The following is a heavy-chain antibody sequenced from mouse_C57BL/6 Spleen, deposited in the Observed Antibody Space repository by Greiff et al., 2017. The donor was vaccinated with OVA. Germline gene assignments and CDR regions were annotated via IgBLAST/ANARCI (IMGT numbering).Heavy chain of an antibody. CDR1: GYAFTNYL. Sequence: QVQLKQSGAELVRPGTSVKVSCKASGYAFTNYLIEWVKQRPGQGLEWIGVINPGSGGTNYNEKFKGKATLTADKSSSTAYMQLSSLTSEDSAVYFCARSITTAPMDYWGQGTSVTVSS. J-gene: IGHJ4*01. V-gene: IGHV1-54*01. CDR2: INPGSGGT. CDR3: ARSITTAPMDY. D-gene: IGHD1-2*01.